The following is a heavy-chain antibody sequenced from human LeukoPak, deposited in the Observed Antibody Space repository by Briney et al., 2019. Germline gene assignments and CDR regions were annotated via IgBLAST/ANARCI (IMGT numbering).Heavy chain of an antibody. CDR2: IYSGGST. V-gene: IGHV3-53*01. CDR1: GFTVSSNY. Sequence: GGSLRLSCAASGFTVSSNYMSWVRQAPGKGLEWVSVIYSGGSTYYADSVKGRFTISRDNSKNTLYLQMNSLRAEDTAVYYCARTPRYCSSTSCYTDYYGMDVWGQGTTVTVSS. J-gene: IGHJ6*02. D-gene: IGHD2-2*02. CDR3: ARTPRYCSSTSCYTDYYGMDV.